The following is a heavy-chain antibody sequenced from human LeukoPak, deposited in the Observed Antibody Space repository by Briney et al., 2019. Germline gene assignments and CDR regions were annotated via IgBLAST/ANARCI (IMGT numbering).Heavy chain of an antibody. D-gene: IGHD3-22*01. CDR3: ARESGYYYGRSGPDPGDY. Sequence: GASVKVSCKASGGTFSSYAISWVRQAPGQGLEWMGWINTNTGNPTYAQGFTGRFVFSLDTSVSTAYLQISSLKAEGTAVYYCARESGYYYGRSGPDPGDYWGQGTLVTVSS. CDR1: GGTFSSYA. J-gene: IGHJ4*02. V-gene: IGHV7-4-1*02. CDR2: INTNTGNP.